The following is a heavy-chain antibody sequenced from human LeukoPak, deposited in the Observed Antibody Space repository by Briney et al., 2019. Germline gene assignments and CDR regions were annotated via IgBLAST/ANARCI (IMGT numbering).Heavy chain of an antibody. D-gene: IGHD3-10*01. Sequence: GGSLRLSCAASGFTFSSYAMSWVRQAPGKGLEWVSAISGSGGSTYYADSVKGRFTISRDNSKNTLYLQMNSLRAEDTAVYYCAKDRVTIVRGVMGYFDYWGQGTLVTVSS. CDR1: GFTFSSYA. J-gene: IGHJ4*02. CDR3: AKDRVTIVRGVMGYFDY. V-gene: IGHV3-23*01. CDR2: ISGSGGST.